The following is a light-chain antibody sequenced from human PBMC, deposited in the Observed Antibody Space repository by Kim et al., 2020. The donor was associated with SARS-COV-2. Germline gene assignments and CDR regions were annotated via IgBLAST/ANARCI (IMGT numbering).Light chain of an antibody. V-gene: IGLV6-57*03. CDR1: SGSIARNY. J-gene: IGLJ2*01. CDR3: QSYDSSNPVV. Sequence: KTVTISCTRSSGSIARNYVQWDQQRPGSVPTTVIYEDNQRPSGVPDRFSGSIDSSSNSASLTISGLKTEDEADYYCQSYDSSNPVVFGGGTQLTVL. CDR2: EDN.